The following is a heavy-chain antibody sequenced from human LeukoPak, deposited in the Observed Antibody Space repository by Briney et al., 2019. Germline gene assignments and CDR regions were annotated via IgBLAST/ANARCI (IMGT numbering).Heavy chain of an antibody. V-gene: IGHV4-34*01. Sequence: NPSETLSLTCAVYGGSFSGYYWSWIRQPPGKGLEWIGEINHSGSTNYNPSLKSRVTISVDTSKNQFSLKLSSVTAADTAVYYCARELAAGCFDYWGQGTLVTVSS. CDR1: GGSFSGYY. CDR2: INHSGST. J-gene: IGHJ4*02. D-gene: IGHD3-9*01. CDR3: ARELAAGCFDY.